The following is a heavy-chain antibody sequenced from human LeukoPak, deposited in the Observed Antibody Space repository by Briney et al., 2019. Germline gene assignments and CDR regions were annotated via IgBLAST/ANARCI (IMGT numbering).Heavy chain of an antibody. CDR1: GFTFSSYA. J-gene: IGHJ4*02. D-gene: IGHD1/OR15-1a*01. V-gene: IGHV3-9*01. CDR2: ISWNSGSI. CDR3: AKDISMTTTDYFDY. Sequence: GGSLRLSCAASGFTFSSYAMSWVRQAPGKGLEWVSGISWNSGSIGYADSVKGRFTISRDNAKNSLYLQMNSLRAEDTALYYCAKDISMTTTDYFDYWGQGTLVTVSS.